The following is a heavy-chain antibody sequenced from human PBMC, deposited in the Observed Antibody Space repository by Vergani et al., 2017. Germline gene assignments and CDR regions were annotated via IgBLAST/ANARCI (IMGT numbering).Heavy chain of an antibody. CDR2: IYYSGST. V-gene: IGHV4-39*01. J-gene: IGHJ6*02. D-gene: IGHD3-16*01. CDR1: GGSISSSSHF. CDR3: ARHESGHYDSSYYGLDV. Sequence: QLQLHKSGPGLVKPSETLSLTCTLSGGSISSSSHFWGWLRQTPGKGLEWIGSIYYSGSTYYNPSLKSRVSISVDTSKNQFSLKLRSVTAADSAVYYCARHESGHYDSSYYGLDVWGQGTTVTVSS.